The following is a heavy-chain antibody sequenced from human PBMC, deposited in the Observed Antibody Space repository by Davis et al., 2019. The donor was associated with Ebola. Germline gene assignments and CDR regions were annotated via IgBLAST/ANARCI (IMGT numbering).Heavy chain of an antibody. V-gene: IGHV4-59*11. CDR2: IYYSGST. CDR1: GGSISSHY. J-gene: IGHJ4*02. Sequence: PGGSLRLSCTVSGGSISSHYWSWIRQPPGKGLEWIGYIYYSGSTNYNPSLKSRVTISADTSRNQFSLRLSTVTAADTAVYYCAREIGGYGTFDYWGQGTLVTVSS. CDR3: AREIGGYGTFDY. D-gene: IGHD5-12*01.